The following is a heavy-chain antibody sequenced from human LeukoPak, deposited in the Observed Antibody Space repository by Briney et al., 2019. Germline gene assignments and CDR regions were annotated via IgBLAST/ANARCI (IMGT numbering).Heavy chain of an antibody. J-gene: IGHJ5*02. D-gene: IGHD1-26*01. Sequence: SETLSLTCTVSGGSISSSIYYWGWIRQPPGKGLEWIGNMYYSGSTYYNPSLKSRVTISVDTSKNQFSLKLSSVTAADTAVYYCARDYGGATWFDPWGQGTLVTVSS. CDR2: MYYSGST. V-gene: IGHV4-39*07. CDR1: GGSISSSIYY. CDR3: ARDYGGATWFDP.